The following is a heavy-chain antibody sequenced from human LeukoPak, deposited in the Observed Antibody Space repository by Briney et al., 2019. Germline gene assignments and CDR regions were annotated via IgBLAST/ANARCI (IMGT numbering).Heavy chain of an antibody. CDR3: ASGEDYDSSGYRYFDY. CDR1: GFTFSTYW. V-gene: IGHV3-7*01. Sequence: PGGSLILSCAASGFTFSTYWMSWVRQAPGKGLEWVANTKEDGGEKYYVDSVKGRFTISRDNAENSLYLQMNSLRAEDTAVYYCASGEDYDSSGYRYFDYWGQGTLVTVSS. CDR2: TKEDGGEK. J-gene: IGHJ4*02. D-gene: IGHD3-22*01.